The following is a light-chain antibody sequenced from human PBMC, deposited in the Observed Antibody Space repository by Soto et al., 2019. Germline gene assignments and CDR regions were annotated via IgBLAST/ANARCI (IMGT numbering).Light chain of an antibody. CDR1: QSVSSSY. CDR2: GAS. Sequence: EIVLTQSPGTLSLSPGERATLSCRASQSVSSSYLAWYQQKPGQAPRLLIYGASSRATGIPDRFSGSGSGTDSTLTISRLEPEDFAVYYCQHRRTFGQGTK. J-gene: IGKJ1*01. CDR3: QHRRT. V-gene: IGKV3-20*01.